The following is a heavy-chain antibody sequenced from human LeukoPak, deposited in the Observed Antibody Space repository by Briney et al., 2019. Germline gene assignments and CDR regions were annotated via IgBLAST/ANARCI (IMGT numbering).Heavy chain of an antibody. J-gene: IGHJ6*03. CDR2: ISGSGGST. CDR1: GFTFSSYA. D-gene: IGHD6-6*01. Sequence: GSLRLSCAASGFTFSSYAMSWVRQAPGKGLEWVSAISGSGGSTYYADSVKGRFTISRDNSKNTLYVQMNSLRAGDTAVTGRPSGYMDVWGKGTTVTVSS. CDR3: PSGYMDV. V-gene: IGHV3-23*01.